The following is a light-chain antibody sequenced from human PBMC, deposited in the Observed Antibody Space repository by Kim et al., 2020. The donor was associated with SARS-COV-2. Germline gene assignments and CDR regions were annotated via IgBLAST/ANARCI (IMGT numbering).Light chain of an antibody. CDR3: CSYAGSFIWI. J-gene: IGLJ2*01. CDR2: DVT. Sequence: GQSVTSYCAGTSSDVGKYKYVSWYQQFPGSAPRLIIYDVTKRPSGVPDRFSGSKSGNMASLTISGLQPEDEADYYCCSYAGSFIWIFGGGTKGTVL. V-gene: IGLV2-11*03. CDR1: SSDVGKYKY.